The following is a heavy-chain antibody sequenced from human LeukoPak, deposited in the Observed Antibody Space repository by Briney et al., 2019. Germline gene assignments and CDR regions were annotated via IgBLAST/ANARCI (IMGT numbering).Heavy chain of an antibody. CDR3: AKRGVVIRVILVGFHKEAYYFDS. CDR2: ISDSGGRT. D-gene: IGHD3-22*01. CDR1: GITLSNYG. Sequence: GGSLRISCAVSGITLSNYGMSWVRQAPARGRERVAGISDSGGRTNQPDSVKGRFTISRDNPKNTLYLQMNSLRAEDTAVYFCAKRGVVIRVILVGFHKEAYYFDSGGQGALVTVSS. J-gene: IGHJ4*02. V-gene: IGHV3-23*01.